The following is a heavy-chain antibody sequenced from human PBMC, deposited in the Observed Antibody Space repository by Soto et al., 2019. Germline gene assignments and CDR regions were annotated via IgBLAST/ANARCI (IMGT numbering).Heavy chain of an antibody. CDR2: TYYRSNWYT. V-gene: IGHV6-1*01. J-gene: IGHJ5*01. Sequence: SQTLSLTCVISGDSVSTNSATWDWIRQSPSGGLEWLGRTYYRSNWYTDYAVSVKGRITISPDTSNNQLSLQLNSVTPDDTAVYYCARLIGNSWLDSWGQGTLVTVSS. CDR1: GDSVSTNSAT. CDR3: ARLIGNSWLDS. D-gene: IGHD2-8*01.